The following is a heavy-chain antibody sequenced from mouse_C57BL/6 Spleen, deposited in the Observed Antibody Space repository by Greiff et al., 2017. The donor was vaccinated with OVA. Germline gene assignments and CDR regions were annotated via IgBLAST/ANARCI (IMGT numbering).Heavy chain of an antibody. CDR2: INPSSGYT. V-gene: IGHV1-7*01. CDR1: GYTFTSYW. CDR3: AGFIAAY. D-gene: IGHD1-1*01. Sequence: QVQLPPPGAELVMPGASVQLSCKASGYTFTSYWMHWVKQRPGQGLEWIGYINPSSGYTKYNQKFKDKATLTADKASSTAYMQLSSLTYEDSAVYYWAGFIAAYWGQGTLVTVCA. J-gene: IGHJ3*01.